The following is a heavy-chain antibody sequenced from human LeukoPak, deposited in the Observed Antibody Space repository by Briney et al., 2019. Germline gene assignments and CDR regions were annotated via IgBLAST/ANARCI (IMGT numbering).Heavy chain of an antibody. CDR2: ISSSGST. J-gene: IGHJ5*02. D-gene: IGHD2-2*01. V-gene: IGHV4-4*07. Sequence: PSETLSLTCSVSGASISSYYWSWFRQPAARGLEDIGRISSSGSTNYYHSFESRVSISIDTSSNQVSLRLSPVTAADTAVYFCARDTAAGYFDPWGQGILVTVSS. CDR3: ARDTAAGYFDP. CDR1: GASISSYY.